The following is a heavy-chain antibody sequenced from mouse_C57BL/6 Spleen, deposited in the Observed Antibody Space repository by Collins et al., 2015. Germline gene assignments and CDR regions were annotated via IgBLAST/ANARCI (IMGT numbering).Heavy chain of an antibody. CDR2: IYPYNVAT. Sequence: EVQLQQSGPELVKPGASVKISCKASEYTFTDYNMHWVKQSHGQSLEWIGYIYPYNVATAXNPKFKSKATLTVDNSSTTAYMELRSLTSEDSAVYYCARFYGYDGAWFAYWGQGTLVTVSA. J-gene: IGHJ3*01. D-gene: IGHD2-2*01. CDR1: EYTFTDYN. V-gene: IGHV1S29*02. CDR3: ARFYGYDGAWFAY.